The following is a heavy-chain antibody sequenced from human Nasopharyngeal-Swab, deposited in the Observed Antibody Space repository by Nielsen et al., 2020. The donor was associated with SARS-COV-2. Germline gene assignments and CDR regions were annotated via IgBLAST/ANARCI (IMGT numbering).Heavy chain of an antibody. D-gene: IGHD1-26*01. CDR1: GDSVPSNSAA. CDR2: TYFRSKWLN. J-gene: IGHJ4*02. Sequence: SQTPSLTRAISGDSVPSNSAAWTWIRQSPSRGLEWLGRTYFRSKWLNDYAVSVKSRITINQDTSRNQFSLQLNSVTPEDTAIYYCARGSGTYSDYFDYWGQGTLVSVSS. CDR3: ARGSGTYSDYFDY. V-gene: IGHV6-1*01.